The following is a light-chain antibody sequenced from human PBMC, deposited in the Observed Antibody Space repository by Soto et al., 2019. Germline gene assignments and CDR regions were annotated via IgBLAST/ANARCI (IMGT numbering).Light chain of an antibody. V-gene: IGKV1-33*01. CDR2: DAS. J-gene: IGKJ3*01. CDR3: QQYDNLPFT. CDR1: QDISNY. Sequence: DIQMTQSPSSLSASVGDRVTITCQASQDISNYLNWYQQKPGKAPKLLIYDASNLETGVPSRFSGSGSGPAFTFTISSLQPEDIATYYCQQYDNLPFTFGPGTKVDIK.